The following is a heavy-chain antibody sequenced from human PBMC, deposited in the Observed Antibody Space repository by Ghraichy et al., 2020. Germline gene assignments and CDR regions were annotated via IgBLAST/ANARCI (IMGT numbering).Heavy chain of an antibody. Sequence: SQTLSLTCTVSGGSISNSGYYWGWIRQPPGKGLERIGNIYYSGSTYHNPSLESRVTISVDTSKNQFSLKLSSVTAADTAIYYCARHNRGGDYWGQGTLVTVSS. V-gene: IGHV4-39*01. D-gene: IGHD7-27*01. CDR2: IYYSGST. CDR3: ARHNRGGDY. J-gene: IGHJ4*02. CDR1: GGSISNSGYY.